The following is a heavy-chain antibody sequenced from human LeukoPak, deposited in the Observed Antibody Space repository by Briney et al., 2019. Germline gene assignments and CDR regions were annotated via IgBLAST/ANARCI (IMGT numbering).Heavy chain of an antibody. CDR3: AREGYSSSSQHNWFDP. CDR2: ISSSGSTI. V-gene: IGHV3-48*04. Sequence: PGGSLRLSCAASGFTFSSYAMSWVRQAPGKGLEWVSYISSSGSTIYYADSVKGRFTISRDNAKNSLYLQMNSLRAEDTAVYYCAREGYSSSSQHNWFDPWGQGTLVTVSS. J-gene: IGHJ5*02. CDR1: GFTFSSYA. D-gene: IGHD6-6*01.